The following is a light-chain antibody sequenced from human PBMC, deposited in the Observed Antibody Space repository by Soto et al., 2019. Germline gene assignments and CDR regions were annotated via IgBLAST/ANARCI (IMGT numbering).Light chain of an antibody. J-gene: IGKJ1*01. CDR1: QSVSSSY. CDR2: GAS. CDR3: QQYSSYSWT. Sequence: EIVLTQSPGPLSLSPGEGATLSCRSSQSVSSSYIAWYQQRPGQTPSLLIYGASTRATGIPDRFSGSGSGTECTLTISRLQPDDFAVYYCQQYSSYSWTFGQGTKVDIK. V-gene: IGKV3-20*01.